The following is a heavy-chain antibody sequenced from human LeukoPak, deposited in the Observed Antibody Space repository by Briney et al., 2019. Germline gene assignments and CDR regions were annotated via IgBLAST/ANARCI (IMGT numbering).Heavy chain of an antibody. CDR2: IRYDGTNK. J-gene: IGHJ4*02. CDR1: RFTFSSYG. Sequence: GGSLRLSCAASRFTFSSYGMHWVRQGPGKGLEWVAFIRYDGTNKYYADSVTGRFTISRDNSKNTLFLHVNSLRAEDTAIYYCAKDGRYYYASGTYQDYWGQGTLATVSS. V-gene: IGHV3-30*02. CDR3: AKDGRYYYASGTYQDY. D-gene: IGHD3-10*01.